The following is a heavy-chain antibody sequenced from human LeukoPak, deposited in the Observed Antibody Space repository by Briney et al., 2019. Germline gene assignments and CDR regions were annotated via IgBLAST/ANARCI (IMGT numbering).Heavy chain of an antibody. D-gene: IGHD3-22*01. CDR1: GYTFTSYG. CDR2: ISAYNGNT. CDR3: ARVWTGGYSYLTDAFDI. V-gene: IGHV1-18*01. J-gene: IGHJ3*02. Sequence: ASVKVSCKASGYTFTSYGISWVRQARGQGLEWMGWISAYNGNTNYAQKLQGRVTMTTDTSTSTAYMELRSLRSDDTAVYYCARVWTGGYSYLTDAFDIWGQGTMVTVSS.